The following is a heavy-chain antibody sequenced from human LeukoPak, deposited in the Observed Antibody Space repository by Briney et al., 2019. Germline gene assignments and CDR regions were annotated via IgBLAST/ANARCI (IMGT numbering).Heavy chain of an antibody. CDR1: GGSISSGSYY. CDR3: ARVKYSYGPNGGWYYFDY. Sequence: KSSETLPLTCTVSGGSISSGSYYWNWIRQPAGKGLEWIGRLYASGSTNYNPSLKSRVTISVDTSKNQFSLKLSSVTAADTAVYYCARVKYSYGPNGGWYYFDYWGQGTLVTVSS. CDR2: LYASGST. D-gene: IGHD5-18*01. J-gene: IGHJ4*02. V-gene: IGHV4-61*02.